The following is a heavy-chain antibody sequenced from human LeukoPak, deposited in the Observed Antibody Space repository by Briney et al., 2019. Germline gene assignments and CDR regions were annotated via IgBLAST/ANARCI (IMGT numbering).Heavy chain of an antibody. J-gene: IGHJ4*02. CDR2: IYYCVRS. CDR3: ARAPDYYDSSRWDY. Sequence: PSETLSLTCAVSGDSINRFYCRWIRQPPGKALEGVRYIYYCVRSHYHPSLKSPVPNLVGTSKHQFPLTLGSVTAPDTPLYYIARAPDYYDSSRWDYWGQGTLVTVSS. D-gene: IGHD3-22*01. V-gene: IGHV4-59*13. CDR1: GDSINRFY.